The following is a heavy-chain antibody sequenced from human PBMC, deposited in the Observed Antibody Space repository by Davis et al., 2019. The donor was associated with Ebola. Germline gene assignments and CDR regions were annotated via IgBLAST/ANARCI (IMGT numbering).Heavy chain of an antibody. CDR3: ASIPLSGSYGLHDAFDI. Sequence: PGGSLRLSCAASGFTFSDYYMSWIRQAPGKGLEWVSYISSSSSYTNYADSVKGRFTISRDNAKNSLYLQMNSLRAEDTAVYYCASIPLSGSYGLHDAFDIWGQGTMVTVSS. CDR1: GFTFSDYY. J-gene: IGHJ3*02. CDR2: ISSSSSYT. D-gene: IGHD1-26*01. V-gene: IGHV3-11*06.